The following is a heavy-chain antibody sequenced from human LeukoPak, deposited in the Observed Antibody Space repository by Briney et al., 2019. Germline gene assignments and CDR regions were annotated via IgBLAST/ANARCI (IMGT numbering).Heavy chain of an antibody. CDR1: GFTVSANY. CDR3: ARLNYYGSGKPFDY. J-gene: IGHJ4*02. V-gene: IGHV3-66*01. D-gene: IGHD3-10*01. Sequence: RGSLRLSCAASGFTVSANYMNWVRQAPGMGLEWVSVIYSGGTTYYADSVKGRFTISRDNARNSLYLQMNSLRAEDTAVYYCARLNYYGSGKPFDYWGQGTLVTVSS. CDR2: IYSGGTT.